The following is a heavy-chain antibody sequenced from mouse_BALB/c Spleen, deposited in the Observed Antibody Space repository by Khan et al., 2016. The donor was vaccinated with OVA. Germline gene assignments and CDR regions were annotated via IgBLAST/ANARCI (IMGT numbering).Heavy chain of an antibody. CDR1: GYTFTDYY. Sequence: QVQLQQSGAELARPGASVKLSCKASGYTFTDYYINWVKQRTGQGLEWIGEISPGSGDTYYNARFKGKATLTADKSSSTAYRQLSSLTSEASAVYFCARRNYFGYTFAYWGQGTLVTVAA. V-gene: IGHV1-77*01. D-gene: IGHD1-2*01. CDR3: ARRNYFGYTFAY. CDR2: ISPGSGDT. J-gene: IGHJ3*01.